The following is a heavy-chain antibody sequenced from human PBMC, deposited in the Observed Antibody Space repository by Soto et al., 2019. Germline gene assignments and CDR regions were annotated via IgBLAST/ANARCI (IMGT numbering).Heavy chain of an antibody. CDR2: ISSSGSTI. CDR3: ARDLGVTIFGVVTHNWFDP. D-gene: IGHD3-3*01. V-gene: IGHV3-11*01. CDR1: GFTFSDFY. J-gene: IGHJ5*02. Sequence: GGSLRLSCAASGFTFSDFYMSWIRQAPGKGLEWVSYISSSGSTIYYADSVKGRFTISRDNAKNSLYLQMNSLRAEDTAVYYCARDLGVTIFGVVTHNWFDPWGQGTLVTVSS.